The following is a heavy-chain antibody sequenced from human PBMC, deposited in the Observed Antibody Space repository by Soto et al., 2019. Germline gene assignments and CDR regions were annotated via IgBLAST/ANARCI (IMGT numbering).Heavy chain of an antibody. CDR2: IYYSGST. D-gene: IGHD1-1*01. CDR1: GGSISSYY. Sequence: PSDTLSLTCTVSGGSISSYYWSWIRQPPGKGLEWIGYIYYSGSTNYNPSLKSRVTISVDTSRNQLSLKMSSVTAADTAVYYCARLATRYYLDNWGQGTLVNVSS. J-gene: IGHJ4*02. CDR3: ARLATRYYLDN. V-gene: IGHV4-59*01.